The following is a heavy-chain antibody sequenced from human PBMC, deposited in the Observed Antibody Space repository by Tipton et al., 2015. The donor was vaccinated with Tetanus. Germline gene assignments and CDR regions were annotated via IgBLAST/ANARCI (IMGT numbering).Heavy chain of an antibody. V-gene: IGHV4-39*07. CDR2: IFYSGFT. Sequence: TLSLTCTVSGGTVNTAGHYWDWIRQPPGEGLEWIGSIFYSGFTYYNPSLKGRITMSIDKAKNQLSLKLSSVTSADTAVYYCARTSGFMYFKNWGQGILVTVSS. J-gene: IGHJ1*01. D-gene: IGHD3-3*01. CDR1: GGTVNTAGHY. CDR3: ARTSGFMYFKN.